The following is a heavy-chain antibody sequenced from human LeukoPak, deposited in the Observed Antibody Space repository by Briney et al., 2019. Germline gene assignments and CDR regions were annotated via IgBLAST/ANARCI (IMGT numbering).Heavy chain of an antibody. CDR3: AKESHHQDGYNYPLDH. V-gene: IGHV1-18*01. J-gene: IGHJ4*02. CDR1: GYTFTNYG. Sequence: ASVKVSCKASGYTFTNYGISWVRQAPGQGLEWMGWMSALNGNTNYQHKFQGRVTMTRDVSTSTVHMELSSLRSEDTAVYYCAKESHHQDGYNYPLDHWGQGTLVTVSS. CDR2: MSALNGNT. D-gene: IGHD5-24*01.